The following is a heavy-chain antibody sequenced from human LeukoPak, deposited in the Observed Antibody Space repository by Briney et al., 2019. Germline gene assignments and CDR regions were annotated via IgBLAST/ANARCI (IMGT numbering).Heavy chain of an antibody. CDR2: MQYTGST. V-gene: IGHV4-59*01. Sequence: SETLSLTCTVSGGSISSYYWSWIRQPPGKGLEWIAYMQYTGSTSYNPSLKSRVTMSLDSSNSQLSLKLKSVTAADTAVYFCARVRRFNGPYNVYFDYWGQGTLVTVSS. D-gene: IGHD2-8*01. J-gene: IGHJ4*02. CDR3: ARVRRFNGPYNVYFDY. CDR1: GGSISSYY.